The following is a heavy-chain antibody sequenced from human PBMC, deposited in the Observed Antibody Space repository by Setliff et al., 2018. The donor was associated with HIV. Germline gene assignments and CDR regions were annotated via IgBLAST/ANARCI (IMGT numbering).Heavy chain of an antibody. CDR1: GASITSGGHY. V-gene: IGHV4-31*03. D-gene: IGHD2-2*01. CDR2: IHSGGST. J-gene: IGHJ4*02. Sequence: NPSETLSLTCSVSGASITSGGHYWTWIRQHPERGLEWIGHIHSGGSTFYNPSLKSRLIISLDTSENQFSLKLDSVTAADTAIYYCAQVLEYCDSSTCYGGVDYWGQGTLVTVSS. CDR3: AQVLEYCDSSTCYGGVDY.